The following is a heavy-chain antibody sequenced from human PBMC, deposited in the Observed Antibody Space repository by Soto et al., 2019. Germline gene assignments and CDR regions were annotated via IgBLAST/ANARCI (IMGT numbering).Heavy chain of an antibody. Sequence: EVQLVESGGGLVQPGRSLRLSCAASGFTFDAYAMHWVRQAPGKGLEWVSGISWNSGSIGYADSVKGRFTISRDNAKNSLYLQMNSLRAEDTALYYCAKDISPNKYLKYYFDYWGQGTLVTVSS. CDR1: GFTFDAYA. D-gene: IGHD2-2*02. V-gene: IGHV3-9*01. CDR3: AKDISPNKYLKYYFDY. CDR2: ISWNSGSI. J-gene: IGHJ4*02.